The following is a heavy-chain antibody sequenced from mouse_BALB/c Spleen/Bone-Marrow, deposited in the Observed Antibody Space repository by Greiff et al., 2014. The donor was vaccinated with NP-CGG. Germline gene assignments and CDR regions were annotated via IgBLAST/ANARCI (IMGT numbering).Heavy chain of an antibody. D-gene: IGHD5-5*01. Sequence: VHVKQSGAELVKPGASVKLSCTASVFNIKDTYIYWVKQRPEQGLEWVGRIDPANGNTKYDPKFQGKATIAADTSSNTAYLQLSSLTSEDTAVYYCSRGYYDYLFALDYWGHGTSVTVSS. J-gene: IGHJ4*01. CDR1: VFNIKDTY. CDR3: SRGYYDYLFALDY. CDR2: IDPANGNT. V-gene: IGHV14-3*02.